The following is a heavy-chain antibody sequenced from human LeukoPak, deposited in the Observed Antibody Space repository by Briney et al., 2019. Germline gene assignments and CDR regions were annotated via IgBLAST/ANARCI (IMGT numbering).Heavy chain of an antibody. CDR3: STTLYGDNSCDFFDY. CDR2: IRPSGGST. Sequence: ASVKVSCKAFGYTFTSNYLDRVREAPGQGPELMGVIRPSGGSTTYSQECSGRVPLTRDRSTHPDYLELSSLRAGDTGVYYCSTTLYGDNSCDFFDYCGHATLVTLSS. CDR1: GYTFTSNY. D-gene: IGHD4-23*01. J-gene: IGHJ4*01. V-gene: IGHV1-46*01.